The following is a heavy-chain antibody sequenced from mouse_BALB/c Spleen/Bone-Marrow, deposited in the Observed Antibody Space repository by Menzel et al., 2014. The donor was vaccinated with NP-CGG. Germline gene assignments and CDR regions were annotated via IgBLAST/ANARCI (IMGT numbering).Heavy chain of an antibody. V-gene: IGHV5-6-3*01. CDR3: ARGYDYSSWFAY. D-gene: IGHD2-4*01. CDR2: VNVNGDRT. CDR1: GFTFSNYG. J-gene: IGHJ3*01. Sequence: EVKVVESGGGLVQPGGSLKLSCAASGFTFSNYGMSWVRQTPDKRLEMIATVNVNGDRTYHPDSVKGRFTISRDNAKNTLSLQTSSLKSEDTAMYYCARGYDYSSWFAYWGQGTLVTVSA.